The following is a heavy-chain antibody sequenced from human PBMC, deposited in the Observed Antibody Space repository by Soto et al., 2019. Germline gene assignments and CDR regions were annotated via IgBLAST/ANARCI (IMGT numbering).Heavy chain of an antibody. D-gene: IGHD4-17*01. CDR3: ARLLLGDYRDYVGRGWFDS. CDR1: GFTVSVNY. CDR2: LYNRGTT. V-gene: IGHV3-53*02. Sequence: EVRLVESGGGLVQPGGSLRLSCAASGFTVSVNYMSWVRQAPGKGLEWVSILYNRGTTYYAESVKGRFTISRDNSQNTLYLQMRSLRAEDTAVYYCARLLLGDYRDYVGRGWFDSWGQGTQVTVSS. J-gene: IGHJ5*01.